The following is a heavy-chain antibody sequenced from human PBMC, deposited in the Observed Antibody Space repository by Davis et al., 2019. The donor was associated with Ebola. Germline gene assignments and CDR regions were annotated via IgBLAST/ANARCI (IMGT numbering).Heavy chain of an antibody. CDR2: ISYDGSNK. CDR3: AKLYTLNFDY. D-gene: IGHD2-2*02. V-gene: IGHV3-30-3*01. CDR1: GFTFSSYA. J-gene: IGHJ4*02. Sequence: GESLKISCAASGFTFSSYAMHWVRQAPGKGLEWVAVISYDGSNKYYADSVKGRFTISRDNSKNTLYLQMNSLRAEDTAVYYCAKLYTLNFDYWGQGTLVTVSS.